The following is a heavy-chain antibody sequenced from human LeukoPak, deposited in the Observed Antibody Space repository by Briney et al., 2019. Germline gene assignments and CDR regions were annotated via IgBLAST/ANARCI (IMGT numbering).Heavy chain of an antibody. CDR1: GFTFSSYS. V-gene: IGHV3-21*01. J-gene: IGHJ4*02. CDR2: ISSSSSYI. CDR3: VNDYGGNPRHY. D-gene: IGHD4-23*01. Sequence: GGSLRLSCAASGFTFSSYSMNWVRQAPGKGLEWVSSISSSSSYIYYADSVKGRFTISRDSAKNSLYLQMNSLRAEDTAVYYCVNDYGGNPRHYWGQGTLVTVSS.